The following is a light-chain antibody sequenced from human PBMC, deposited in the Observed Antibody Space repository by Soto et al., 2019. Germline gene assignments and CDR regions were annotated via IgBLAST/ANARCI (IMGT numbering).Light chain of an antibody. V-gene: IGLV2-14*01. Sequence: QSALAQPPSVSGSPGQSIAISCTGTSSDVGGYNYVSCHQQHPGKAPKVLISVVSNRPSGVSNRFSGSKSGNTASLTISGLQAEDEADYYCSSYRSGGTFVFGSGTKLTVL. CDR3: SSYRSGGTFV. CDR2: VVS. J-gene: IGLJ1*01. CDR1: SSDVGGYNY.